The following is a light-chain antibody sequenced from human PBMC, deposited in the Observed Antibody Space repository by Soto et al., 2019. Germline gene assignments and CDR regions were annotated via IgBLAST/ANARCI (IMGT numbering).Light chain of an antibody. CDR2: DVS. J-gene: IGLJ2*01. CDR1: SSDVGGYNY. V-gene: IGLV2-14*01. Sequence: SALTQPASVYGSPGQSITISCTGTSSDVGGYNYVSWYQQRPGQAPKLMIYDVSNRPSGVSNRFSGSKSGNTASLTISGLQAEDEADYYCSSYTSSSVVVFGGGTKLTVL. CDR3: SSYTSSSVVV.